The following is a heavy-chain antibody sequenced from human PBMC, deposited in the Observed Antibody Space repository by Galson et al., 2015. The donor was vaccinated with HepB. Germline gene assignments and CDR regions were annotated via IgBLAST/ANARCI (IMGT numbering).Heavy chain of an antibody. D-gene: IGHD3-9*01. CDR3: ATGRDYDILTGYPFDI. J-gene: IGHJ3*02. Sequence: SVKVSCKASGYTFTNYDINWVRQASGQGLEWIGWVSPDSGKTGYAQKFQDRVTMTTDTSTGTAFMELRSLTSDDTAVYFCATGRDYDILTGYPFDIWGQGTIVTVSS. V-gene: IGHV1-8*01. CDR2: VSPDSGKT. CDR1: GYTFTNYD.